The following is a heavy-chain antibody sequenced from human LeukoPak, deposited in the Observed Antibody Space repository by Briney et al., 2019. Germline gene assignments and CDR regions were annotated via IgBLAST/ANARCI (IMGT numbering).Heavy chain of an antibody. Sequence: GESLQISCKGSGYSFTTYWIVWVRQMPGKGLEWMGIIYPGDSDTRYSPSFQGQVTISADKSISTAYLQWSGLKASDTAMYYCASQETLLTHFDYWGQGTLVTVSS. CDR1: GYSFTTYW. D-gene: IGHD2-15*01. CDR3: ASQETLLTHFDY. V-gene: IGHV5-51*01. J-gene: IGHJ4*02. CDR2: IYPGDSDT.